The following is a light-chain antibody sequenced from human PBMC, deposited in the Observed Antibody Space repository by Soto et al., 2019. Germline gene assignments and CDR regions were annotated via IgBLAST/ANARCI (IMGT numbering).Light chain of an antibody. J-gene: IGKJ4*01. Sequence: ELVLTQSPATLSLSPGERATLSCRASQSVSSHLAWYQQKPGQAPRLLMYDTFNRATGIPARFNGSGSGTDFTLTISSLEPQDFATYYCQQADSFPLTFGGGTKVEIK. CDR1: QSVSSH. V-gene: IGKV3-11*01. CDR2: DTF. CDR3: QQADSFPLT.